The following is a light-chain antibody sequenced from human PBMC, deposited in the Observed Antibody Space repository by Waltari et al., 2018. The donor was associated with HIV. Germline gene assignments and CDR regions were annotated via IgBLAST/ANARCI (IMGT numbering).Light chain of an antibody. J-gene: IGKJ2*01. CDR3: QQYNSYPS. CDR1: QSISNR. V-gene: IGKV1-5*03. Sequence: DIQMTKSLSTLSASVGDRVTITCRASQSISNRLAWYQQKPGKAPKLLIYKASSLESGVPSRFSGSGSGTEFTLTISSLQPDDFATYYCQQYNSYPSFGQGTKLEIK. CDR2: KAS.